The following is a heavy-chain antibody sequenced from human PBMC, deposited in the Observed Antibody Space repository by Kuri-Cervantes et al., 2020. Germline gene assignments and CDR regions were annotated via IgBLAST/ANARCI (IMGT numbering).Heavy chain of an antibody. CDR1: GFTFDEHG. Sequence: GGSLRLSCEASGFTFDEHGMSWVRQGPGKGLEWVSGINWNGGGRGYADSVKGRFTISRDNSKNTLYLQMNSLRAEDTAVYYCARVYCSGGSCYGPFDYWGQGTQVTVSS. J-gene: IGHJ4*02. V-gene: IGHV3-20*04. CDR2: INWNGGGR. CDR3: ARVYCSGGSCYGPFDY. D-gene: IGHD2-15*01.